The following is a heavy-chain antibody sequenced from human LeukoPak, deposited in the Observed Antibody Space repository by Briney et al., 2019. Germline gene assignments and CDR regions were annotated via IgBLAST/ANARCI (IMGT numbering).Heavy chain of an antibody. CDR2: INWNGGST. V-gene: IGHV3-20*04. J-gene: IGHJ4*02. CDR3: ARDRWEQQLAGNFDY. Sequence: PGGSLRLSCAASGFTFDDYGMSWVRQAPGKGLEWVSGINWNGGSTGYADSVKGRFTISRDNAKNTLYLQMNSLRAEDTAVYYCARDRWEQQLAGNFDYWGQGTLVTVSS. D-gene: IGHD6-13*01. CDR1: GFTFDDYG.